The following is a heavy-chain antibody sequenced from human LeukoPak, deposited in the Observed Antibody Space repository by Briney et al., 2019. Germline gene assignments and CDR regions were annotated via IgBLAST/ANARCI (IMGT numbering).Heavy chain of an antibody. D-gene: IGHD3-16*01. CDR2: IYYSGTT. V-gene: IGHV4-59*01. Sequence: SETLSLTCTVSGGSISTYYWSWIRQPPGKGLEWIGYIYYSGTTNYNPSLKSRVTMSVDTSKNQFSLKLSSVTAADTAVYYCARYGLAYTYDFWGQGTLVTVSS. CDR3: ARYGLAYTYDF. CDR1: GGSISTYY. J-gene: IGHJ4*02.